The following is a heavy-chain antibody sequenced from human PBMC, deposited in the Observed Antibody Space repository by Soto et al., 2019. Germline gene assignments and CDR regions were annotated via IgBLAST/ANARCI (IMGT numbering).Heavy chain of an antibody. D-gene: IGHD1-1*01. CDR2: ISTSGSTL. CDR3: VRISVRPRAIRTAPGRWYFDL. CDR1: GFSFSDYY. J-gene: IGHJ2*01. Sequence: QVQLVESGGGLVKPGGSLRLSCAASGFSFSDYYMSWIRQAPGKGLEWISYISTSGSTLFYADSVKGRFTISRDNARNSLYLQISSLRAEDTAVYYCVRISVRPRAIRTAPGRWYFDLRGRGALATVSS. V-gene: IGHV3-11*01.